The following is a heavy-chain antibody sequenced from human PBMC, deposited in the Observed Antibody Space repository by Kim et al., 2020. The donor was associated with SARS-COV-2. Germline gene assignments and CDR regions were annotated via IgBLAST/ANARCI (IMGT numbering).Heavy chain of an antibody. D-gene: IGHD6-13*01. Sequence: GGSLRLSCAASGFTFSSYAMHWVRQAPGKGLEWVAVISYDGSNKYYADSVKGRFTISRDNSKNTLYLQMNSLRAEDTAVYYCARDAQPQKNQLYSSSWYYYYGMDVWGQGTTVTVSS. CDR3: ARDAQPQKNQLYSSSWYYYYGMDV. J-gene: IGHJ6*02. CDR2: ISYDGSNK. CDR1: GFTFSSYA. V-gene: IGHV3-30*04.